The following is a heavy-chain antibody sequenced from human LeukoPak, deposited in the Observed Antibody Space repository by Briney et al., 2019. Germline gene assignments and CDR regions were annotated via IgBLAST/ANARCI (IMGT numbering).Heavy chain of an antibody. V-gene: IGHV1-8*01. J-gene: IGHJ6*03. CDR2: MNPNSGNT. D-gene: IGHD6-19*01. CDR1: GYTFTSYD. Sequence: ASVKVSCKASGYTFTSYDINWVRQATGQGLEWMGWMNPNSGNTGYAQKFQGRVTMTRNTSISTAYMELSSLRSEDTAVYYCARGGRGSSGWYLDYYYMDVWGKGTTVTVSS. CDR3: ARGGRGSSGWYLDYYYMDV.